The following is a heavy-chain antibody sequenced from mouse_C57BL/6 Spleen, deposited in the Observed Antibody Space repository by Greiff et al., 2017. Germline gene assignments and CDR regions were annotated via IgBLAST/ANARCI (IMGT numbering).Heavy chain of an antibody. CDR2: ISSGGSYT. Sequence: VQRVESGGDLVKPGGSLKLSCAASGFTFSSYGMSWVRQTPDKRLEWVATISSGGSYTYYPDSVKGRFTISRDNAKNTLYLQMSSLKSEDTAMYYCARQHYGSSPWYFDVWGTGTTVTVSS. CDR1: GFTFSSYG. J-gene: IGHJ1*03. D-gene: IGHD1-1*01. CDR3: ARQHYGSSPWYFDV. V-gene: IGHV5-6*01.